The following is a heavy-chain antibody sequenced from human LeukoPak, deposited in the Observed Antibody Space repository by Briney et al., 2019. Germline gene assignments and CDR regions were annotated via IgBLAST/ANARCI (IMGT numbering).Heavy chain of an antibody. V-gene: IGHV3-23*01. Sequence: PGGSLRLSCAASGFTFSTYAMDWVRQAPGKGLEWVSAISGSGGSTYYADSVKGRFTISRDNSKNTLYLQMNSLRAEDTAVYYCATWELRTLGPFDPWGQGTLVTVSS. J-gene: IGHJ5*02. CDR1: GFTFSTYA. D-gene: IGHD1-26*01. CDR2: ISGSGGST. CDR3: ATWELRTLGPFDP.